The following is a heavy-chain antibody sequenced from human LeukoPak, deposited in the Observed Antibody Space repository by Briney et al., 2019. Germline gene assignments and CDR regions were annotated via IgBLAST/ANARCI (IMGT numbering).Heavy chain of an antibody. V-gene: IGHV4-61*08. CDR2: IYYSGST. CDR3: ARVGGIAARPLAFDI. CDR1: GGSISSGGYY. J-gene: IGHJ3*02. D-gene: IGHD6-6*01. Sequence: PSETLSLTCTVSGGSISSGGYYWSWIRQHPGKGLEWIGYIYYSGSTNYNPSLKSRVTISVDTSKNQFSLKLSSVTAADTAVYYCARVGGIAARPLAFDIWGQGTMVTVSS.